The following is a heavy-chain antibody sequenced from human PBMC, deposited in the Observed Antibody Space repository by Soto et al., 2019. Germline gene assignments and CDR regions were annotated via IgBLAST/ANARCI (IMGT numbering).Heavy chain of an antibody. CDR2: IYDTGISGYTPST. Sequence: PSETLSLTCTVSGGSITSSYWSWIRRPPGKGLELIAYIYDTGISGYTPSTSYNPSLTSRVTMSVDTSKSQFSLKLTSVTAADTAVYYCARGEDAFFYYGLDVWGQGITVTVSS. V-gene: IGHV4-59*01. CDR3: ARGEDAFFYYGLDV. J-gene: IGHJ6*02. CDR1: GGSITSSY.